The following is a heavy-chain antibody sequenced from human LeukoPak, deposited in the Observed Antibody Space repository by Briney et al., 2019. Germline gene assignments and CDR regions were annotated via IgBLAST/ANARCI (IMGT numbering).Heavy chain of an antibody. Sequence: PGGSLRLSCAAPGFTFSSYAMSWVRQAPGRGVEWVSAISGSGGSTYYADSVKGRFTISRDNSKNTVYLQMNSLRAEDTAVYYCAKPSSSWYREYFQHWGQGTLVTVSS. CDR2: ISGSGGST. V-gene: IGHV3-23*01. J-gene: IGHJ1*01. CDR3: AKPSSSWYREYFQH. D-gene: IGHD6-13*01. CDR1: GFTFSSYA.